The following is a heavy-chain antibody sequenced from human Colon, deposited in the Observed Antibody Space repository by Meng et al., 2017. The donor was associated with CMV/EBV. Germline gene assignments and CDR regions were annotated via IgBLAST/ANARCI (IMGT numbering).Heavy chain of an antibody. CDR3: ASVNFDYYYFKN. V-gene: IGHV3-11*01. CDR2: ISSSGSTI. D-gene: IGHD1-26*01. CDR1: GFTFSDYY. J-gene: IGHJ4*01. Sequence: GESLKISCAASGFTFSDYYMSWIRQAPGKGLEWVSYISSSGSTIYYADSVKGRFTISRDNAESSLFLQMNSLSAEDTAVYFCASVNFDYYYFKNWGQGALVTVSS.